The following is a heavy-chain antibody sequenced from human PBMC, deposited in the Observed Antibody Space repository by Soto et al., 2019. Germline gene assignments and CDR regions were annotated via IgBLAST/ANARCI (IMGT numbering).Heavy chain of an antibody. V-gene: IGHV1-69*02. J-gene: IGHJ5*02. D-gene: IGHD2-15*01. CDR2: IIPILGIA. Sequence: ASVKVSCKASGGTFSSYTISWVRQAPGQGLEWMGRIIPILGIANYAQKFQGRVTITADKSTSTAYMELSSLRSEDTAVYYCALPYCCCGSCYKYNWFDLWGQGTLVTVSS. CDR3: ALPYCCCGSCYKYNWFDL. CDR1: GGTFSSYT.